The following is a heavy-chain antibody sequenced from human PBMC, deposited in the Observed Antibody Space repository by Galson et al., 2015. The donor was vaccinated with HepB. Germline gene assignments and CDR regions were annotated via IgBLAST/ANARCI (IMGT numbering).Heavy chain of an antibody. CDR2: ISSSSSYI. CDR3: AKDASGYSYDYDDSMVVGSYGMDV. V-gene: IGHV3-21*01. CDR1: GFTFSSYS. Sequence: SLRLSCAASGFTFSSYSMNWARQAPGKGLEWVSSISSSSSYIYYADSVKGRFTISRDNAKNSLYLQMNSLRAEDTAVYYCAKDASGYSYDYDDSMVVGSYGMDVWGQGTTVTVSS. D-gene: IGHD5-18*01. J-gene: IGHJ6*02.